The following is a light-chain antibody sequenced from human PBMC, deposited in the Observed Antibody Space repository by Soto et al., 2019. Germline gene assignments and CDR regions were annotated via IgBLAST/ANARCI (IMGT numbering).Light chain of an antibody. CDR3: QQYGSSPVT. CDR2: GAS. V-gene: IGKV3-20*01. CDR1: QSVRSRS. Sequence: ELVMTQSPATLSVSPGERGILSCRASQSVRSRSLAWYQQKPGQAPRLLIYGASNRATGVPDRFSGSGSGTDFTLTFSRLEPEDFAVYYCQQYGSSPVTFGQGTKVDIK. J-gene: IGKJ2*01.